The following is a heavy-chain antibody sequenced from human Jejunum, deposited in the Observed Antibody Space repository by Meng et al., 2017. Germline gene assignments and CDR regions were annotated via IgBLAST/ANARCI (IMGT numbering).Heavy chain of an antibody. V-gene: IGHV1-2*02. J-gene: IGHJ4*02. CDR3: ARSPYYGDCGFDY. D-gene: IGHD4-17*01. Sequence: ASVKVSCKASGYTFRGYYIHWVRQAPGQGLEWMGWINPNSGGTNYAQKFQGRVTMTRDTTISTVYMELMRLTSDDTAVFYCARSPYYGDCGFDYWGQGTLVTVSS. CDR1: GYTFRGYY. CDR2: INPNSGGT.